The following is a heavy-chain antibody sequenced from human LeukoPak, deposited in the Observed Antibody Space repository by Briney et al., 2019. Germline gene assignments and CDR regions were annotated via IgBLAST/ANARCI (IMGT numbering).Heavy chain of an antibody. Sequence: PGGSLRLSCAASGFTFSRYSMNWVRQAPGKGLEWVSSISSSSSYIYYADSVKGRFTISRDNAKNSLYLQMNSLRAEDTAVYYCARDFPLTGDYYFSAFDIWGQGTMVTVSS. V-gene: IGHV3-21*01. J-gene: IGHJ3*02. CDR1: GFTFSRYS. CDR3: ARDFPLTGDYYFSAFDI. CDR2: ISSSSSYI. D-gene: IGHD4-17*01.